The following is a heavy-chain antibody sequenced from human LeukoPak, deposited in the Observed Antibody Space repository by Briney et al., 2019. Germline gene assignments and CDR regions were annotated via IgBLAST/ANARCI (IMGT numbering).Heavy chain of an antibody. CDR1: GGSFSGYY. CDR2: INHSGST. Sequence: SETLSLTCAVYGGSFSGYYWSWIRQTPGKGLEWIGEINHSGSTNYNPSLKSRVTISVDTSKNQFSLKLSSVTAADTAVYYCASGGAPFDYWGQGTLVTVSS. V-gene: IGHV4-34*01. CDR3: ASGGAPFDY. J-gene: IGHJ4*02. D-gene: IGHD3-10*01.